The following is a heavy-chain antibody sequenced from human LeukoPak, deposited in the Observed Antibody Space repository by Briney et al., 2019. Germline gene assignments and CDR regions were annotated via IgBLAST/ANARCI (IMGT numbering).Heavy chain of an antibody. CDR2: IIPIFGTA. Sequence: AVQVSCKASGGTLISYAMSWVGQAPGQGLEWIGRIIPIFGTANYAQKFQGRVTITTDESSSTAYMELSSLRSEDTAVYYCARDDGYNLVEGYWGQGTLVTVSS. D-gene: IGHD5-24*01. V-gene: IGHV1-69*05. CDR3: ARDDGYNLVEGY. J-gene: IGHJ4*02. CDR1: GGTLISYA.